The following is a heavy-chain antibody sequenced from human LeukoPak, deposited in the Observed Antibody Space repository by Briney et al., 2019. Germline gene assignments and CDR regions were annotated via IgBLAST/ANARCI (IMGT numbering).Heavy chain of an antibody. V-gene: IGHV4-39*01. CDR1: GGSISSSSYY. D-gene: IGHD4-17*01. CDR3: ARQGDYALPY. CDR2: INHSGST. Sequence: SETLSLTCTVSGGSISSSSYYWGWIRQPPGKGLEWIGEINHSGSTYYNPSLKSRVTISVDTSKNQSALNLSSVTAADTAVYYCARQGDYALPYWGQGTLVTVSS. J-gene: IGHJ4*02.